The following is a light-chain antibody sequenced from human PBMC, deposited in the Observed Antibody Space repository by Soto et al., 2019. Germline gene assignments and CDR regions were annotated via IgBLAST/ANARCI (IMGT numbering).Light chain of an antibody. CDR3: QQFDSSRIYS. CDR2: GGS. V-gene: IGKV3-20*01. J-gene: IGKJ2*03. CDR1: QSVTSTY. Sequence: EILLTQSPGTLSLSPGETATLSCRASQSVTSTYLAWYQQRPGQSPRLIIYGGSTRATGFPDRFSGGGSGTDCTLAIIRLEPEDSEVYYCHCQQFDSSRIYSFGQGTKLEI.